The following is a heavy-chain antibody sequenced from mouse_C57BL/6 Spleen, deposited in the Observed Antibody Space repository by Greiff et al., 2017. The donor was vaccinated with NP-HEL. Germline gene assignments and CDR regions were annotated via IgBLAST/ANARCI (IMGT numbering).Heavy chain of an antibody. D-gene: IGHD1-1*01. CDR3: AREEGITTVDWYFDV. Sequence: EVQLQQSGPGLVKPSQSLSLTCSVTGYSITSGYYWNWIRQFPGNKLEWMGYISYDGSNNYNPSLKNRISITRDTSKNQFFLKLNSVTTEDTATYYCAREEGITTVDWYFDVWGTGTTVTVSS. J-gene: IGHJ1*03. V-gene: IGHV3-6*01. CDR2: ISYDGSN. CDR1: GYSITSGYY.